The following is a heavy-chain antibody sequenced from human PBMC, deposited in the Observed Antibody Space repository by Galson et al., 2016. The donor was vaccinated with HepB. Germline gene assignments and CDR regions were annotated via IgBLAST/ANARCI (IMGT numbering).Heavy chain of an antibody. V-gene: IGHV4-39*01. Sequence: TLSLTCTVSGASLNRNAYYWDWIRQPPGKGLEWIGTIYYSGNTYYNPSLKSRVTISVDTSKNQFSLKLSSVTAADTAVYYCARHRTYGDSPAAFEIWGQGTMVTVSS. CDR2: IYYSGNT. CDR1: GASLNRNAYY. J-gene: IGHJ3*02. CDR3: ARHRTYGDSPAAFEI. D-gene: IGHD2-21*02.